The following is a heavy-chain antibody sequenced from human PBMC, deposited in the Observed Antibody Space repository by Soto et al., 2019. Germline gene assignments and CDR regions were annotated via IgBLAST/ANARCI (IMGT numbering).Heavy chain of an antibody. V-gene: IGHV4-39*01. Sequence: SETLSLTCTVSGGSISSSSYYWGWIRQPPGKGLEWIGSIYYSGSTYYNPSLKSRVTISVDTSKNQFSLKLSSVTAADTAVYYCAGDSYGYGPYYYYYMDVWGKGTTVTVSS. D-gene: IGHD5-18*01. CDR1: GGSISSSSYY. CDR2: IYYSGST. CDR3: AGDSYGYGPYYYYYMDV. J-gene: IGHJ6*03.